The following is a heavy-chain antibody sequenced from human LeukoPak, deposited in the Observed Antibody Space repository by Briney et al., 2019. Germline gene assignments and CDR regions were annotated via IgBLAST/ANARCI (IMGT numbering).Heavy chain of an antibody. V-gene: IGHV3-49*03. J-gene: IGHJ4*02. CDR3: TRDIGIQLWFDY. D-gene: IGHD5-18*01. CDR1: GFTFGDYA. CDR2: IRNKAYGGTT. Sequence: GGSLRLSCTASGFTFGDYAMSWFRQAPGKGLEWVGFIRNKAYGGTTEYAASVKGRFTISRDDSKSIAYPQMNSLKTEDTAVYYCTRDIGIQLWFDYWGQGTLVTVSS.